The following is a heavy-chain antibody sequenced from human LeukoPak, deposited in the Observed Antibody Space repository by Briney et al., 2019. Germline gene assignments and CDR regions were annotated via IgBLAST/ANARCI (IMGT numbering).Heavy chain of an antibody. Sequence: PSETLSLTCTVSGGSISSSSYYWGWIRQPPGKGLEWIGSIYYSGSTYYNPSLKSRVTISVDTSKNQFSLKLSSVTAADTAVYYWAKTGDTDYYFDYGGQGTLVAVPS. J-gene: IGHJ4*02. CDR3: AKTGDTDYYFDY. D-gene: IGHD5-18*01. CDR1: GGSISSSSYY. V-gene: IGHV4-39*07. CDR2: IYYSGST.